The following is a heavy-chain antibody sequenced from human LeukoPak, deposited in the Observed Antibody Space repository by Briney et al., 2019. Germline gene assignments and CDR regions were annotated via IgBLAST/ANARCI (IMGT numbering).Heavy chain of an antibody. CDR3: ARGGFDYGDFRIAFDI. J-gene: IGHJ3*02. Sequence: SVKVSCKASGGTFSSYAISWVRQAPGQGLEWMGGIIPIFGTANYAQKFQGRVTITADESTSTAYMELSSLRSEDTAVYYCARGGFDYGDFRIAFDIWGQGTMVTVSS. CDR1: GGTFSSYA. D-gene: IGHD4-17*01. V-gene: IGHV1-69*13. CDR2: IIPIFGTA.